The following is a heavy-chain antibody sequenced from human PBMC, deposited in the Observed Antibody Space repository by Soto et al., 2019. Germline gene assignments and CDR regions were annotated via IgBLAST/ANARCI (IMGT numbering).Heavy chain of an antibody. CDR1: GFTFSSYA. D-gene: IGHD2-2*01. CDR3: AREGGYCSSTSCYFLIYYYGMDG. V-gene: IGHV3-30-3*01. J-gene: IGHJ6*02. Sequence: PGESLRLSCAASGFTFSSYAMHWVRQAPGKGLERVAVISYDGSNKYYADSVKGRFTISRDNSKNTLYLQMNSLRAEDTAVYYCAREGGYCSSTSCYFLIYYYGMDGWGQGTTVTVSS. CDR2: ISYDGSNK.